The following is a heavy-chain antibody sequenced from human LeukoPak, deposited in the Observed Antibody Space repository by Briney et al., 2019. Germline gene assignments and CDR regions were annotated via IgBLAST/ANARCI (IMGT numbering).Heavy chain of an antibody. CDR1: GGTFSSYA. CDR3: ARGEVDTAMAPYYYYMDV. Sequence: PSVKVSCKASGGTFSSYAISWVRQAPGQGLEWMGRIIPIFGTANYAQKFQGRVTITTDESTSTAYMELSSLRSDDTAVYYCARGEVDTAMAPYYYYMDVWGKGTTVTVSS. D-gene: IGHD5-18*01. V-gene: IGHV1-69*05. CDR2: IIPIFGTA. J-gene: IGHJ6*03.